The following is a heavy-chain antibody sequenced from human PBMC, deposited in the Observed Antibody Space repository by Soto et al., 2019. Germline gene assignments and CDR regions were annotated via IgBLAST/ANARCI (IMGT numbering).Heavy chain of an antibody. CDR2: IIPIFGTA. J-gene: IGHJ4*02. CDR1: GGTFSSYA. CDR3: ARDVVSGYSYGYDY. V-gene: IGHV1-69*13. D-gene: IGHD5-18*01. Sequence: SVKVSCKASGGTFSSYAISWVRQAPGQGLEWMGGIIPIFGTANYAQKFQGRVTITADESTSTAYMELSGLRSEDTAVYYCARDVVSGYSYGYDYWGQGTLVTVSS.